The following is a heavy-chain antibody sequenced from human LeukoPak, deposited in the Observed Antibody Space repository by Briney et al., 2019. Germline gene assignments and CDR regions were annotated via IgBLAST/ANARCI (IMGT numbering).Heavy chain of an antibody. Sequence: GESLKISCKGSGYSFITYCIGWVRQMPGKGLEWMGRIDPSDSYTNYSPSFQGHVTISADKSISTAYLQWSRLQASDTAMYYCARQRGYSYGYFDFWGQGTLVTVSS. J-gene: IGHJ4*02. V-gene: IGHV5-10-1*01. CDR1: GYSFITYC. D-gene: IGHD5-18*01. CDR2: IDPSDSYT. CDR3: ARQRGYSYGYFDF.